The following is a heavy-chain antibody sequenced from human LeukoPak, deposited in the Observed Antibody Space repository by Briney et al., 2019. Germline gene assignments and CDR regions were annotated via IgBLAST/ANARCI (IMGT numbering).Heavy chain of an antibody. CDR2: ITGSGSST. D-gene: IGHD2-21*02. CDR3: AKPPRVVVVTAFDS. V-gene: IGHV3-23*01. J-gene: IGHJ4*02. CDR1: GFTFSSYS. Sequence: GGSLRLSCAASGFTFSSYSMNWVRQAPGKGLESVSRITGSGSSTYYADSVKGRFTISRDNSKNTLYVQMNSLRAEDTAVYFCAKPPRVVVVTAFDSWGQGTLVTVSS.